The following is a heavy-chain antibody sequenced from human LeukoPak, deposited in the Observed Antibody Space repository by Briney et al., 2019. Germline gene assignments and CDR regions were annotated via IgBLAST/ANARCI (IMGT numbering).Heavy chain of an antibody. CDR2: THTSGST. J-gene: IGHJ4*02. D-gene: IGHD4-17*01. CDR1: GGSISTYY. CDR3: ARLDYGDYVLAY. Sequence: SETLSLTCTVSGGSISTYYWRWLRQPPGKGLEWIGYTHTSGSTHYNPSLKSRVTMSVDASKNQFSLKLSSVTAADTAVYYCARLDYGDYVLAYWGQGSLVTVSS. V-gene: IGHV4-4*09.